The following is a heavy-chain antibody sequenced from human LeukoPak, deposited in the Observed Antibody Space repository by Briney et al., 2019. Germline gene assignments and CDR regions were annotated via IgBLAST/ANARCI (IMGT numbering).Heavy chain of an antibody. CDR2: ISGTSLTI. J-gene: IGHJ6*03. V-gene: IGHV3-11*04. D-gene: IGHD6-6*01. CDR3: ARMIADRPHYYYYMDV. Sequence: GGSLRLSCAASAFTFSDYHMSWIRQAPGRGLEWVSYISGTSLTIFYADSVKGRFTVSRDNAKNSLYLQMNSLRAEDTAAYYCARMIADRPHYYYYMDVWGKGTTVTVSS. CDR1: AFTFSDYH.